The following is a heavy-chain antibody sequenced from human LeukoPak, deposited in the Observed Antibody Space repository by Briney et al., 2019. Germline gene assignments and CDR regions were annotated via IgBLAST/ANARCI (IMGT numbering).Heavy chain of an antibody. D-gene: IGHD3-10*01. CDR2: ISGSGDST. CDR1: GFTFSSYD. V-gene: IGHV3-23*01. J-gene: IGHJ6*03. Sequence: GGSLRLSCAASGFTFSSYDMSWVRQAPGKGLEWVSAISGSGDSTYYADSVKGRFTISRANSKNTLYLQMNSLRAEDTAVYYCAKDPGELLVLGYYMDVWGKGTTVTISS. CDR3: AKDPGELLVLGYYMDV.